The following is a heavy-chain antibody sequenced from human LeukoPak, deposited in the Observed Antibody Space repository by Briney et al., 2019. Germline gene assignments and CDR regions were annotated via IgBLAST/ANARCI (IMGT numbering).Heavy chain of an antibody. Sequence: GGSLRLSCAVSGFTFSNYWVTWVRQTPGKGLEFVANINQDGSVKNYVGSVKGRSTISRDNAKNSLYLQMSSLRVDDTAIYYCARDPGFSSFDYWGQGTLVTVSS. CDR3: ARDPGFSSFDY. CDR2: INQDGSVK. J-gene: IGHJ4*02. D-gene: IGHD3-3*02. CDR1: GFTFSNYW. V-gene: IGHV3-7*01.